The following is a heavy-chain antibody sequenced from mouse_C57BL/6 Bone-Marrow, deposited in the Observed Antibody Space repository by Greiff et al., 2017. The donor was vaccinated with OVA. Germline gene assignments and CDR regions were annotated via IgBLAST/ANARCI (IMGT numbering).Heavy chain of an antibody. CDR1: GFTFSDYG. D-gene: IGHD3-2*02. Sequence: EVQLVESGGGLVQPGGSLKLSCAASGFTFSDYGMAWVRQAPRKGPEWVAFISNLAYSIYYADTVTGRFTISKENAKNTLYLERSSLRAEDTAMYYCARPDSSGTGAMDYWGQGTSVTVSS. J-gene: IGHJ4*01. CDR3: ARPDSSGTGAMDY. CDR2: ISNLAYSI. V-gene: IGHV5-15*01.